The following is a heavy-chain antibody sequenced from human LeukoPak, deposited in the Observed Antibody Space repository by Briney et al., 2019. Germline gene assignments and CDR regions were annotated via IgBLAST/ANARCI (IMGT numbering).Heavy chain of an antibody. D-gene: IGHD6-13*01. CDR2: IYYSGST. Sequence: PSETLSLTCTVSGGSISSYYWSWIRQPPGKGLEWIVYIYYSGSTNYNPSLKSRVTISVDTSKNQFSLKLSSVTAADTAVYYCASGGSIAAAGAFDIWGQGTMVTVSS. CDR3: ASGGSIAAAGAFDI. CDR1: GGSISSYY. J-gene: IGHJ3*02. V-gene: IGHV4-59*01.